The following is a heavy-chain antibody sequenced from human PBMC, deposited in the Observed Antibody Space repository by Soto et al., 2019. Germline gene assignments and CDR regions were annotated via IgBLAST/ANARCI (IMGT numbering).Heavy chain of an antibody. V-gene: IGHV2-5*02. J-gene: IGHJ4*02. CDR3: AHTLVAGLGYYFDY. Sequence: SGPTLVNPTQTLMLTRTFSGFSLSTTRVGVGWIRQPPGKALEWLALIYWDDDKRYSPFLKSRLTITKDTSKNQVVLTMTNMDPMDTATYFCAHTLVAGLGYYFDYWGQGTLVTVSS. CDR2: IYWDDDK. D-gene: IGHD6-19*01. CDR1: GFSLSTTRVG.